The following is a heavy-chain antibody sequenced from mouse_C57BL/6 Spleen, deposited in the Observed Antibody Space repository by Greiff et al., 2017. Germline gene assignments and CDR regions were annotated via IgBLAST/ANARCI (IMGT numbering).Heavy chain of an antibody. CDR3: ARGDFLY. CDR1: GYSFTGYY. Sequence: VQLKESGPELVKPGASVKISCKASGYSFTGYYMNWVKQSPEKSLEWIGEMNPSTGGTTYNQKFKAKATLTVDKSSSTAYMQLKSLTSEDSAVYYCARGDFLYWGQGTTRTVSS. J-gene: IGHJ2*01. CDR2: MNPSTGGT. V-gene: IGHV1-42*01. D-gene: IGHD3-3*01.